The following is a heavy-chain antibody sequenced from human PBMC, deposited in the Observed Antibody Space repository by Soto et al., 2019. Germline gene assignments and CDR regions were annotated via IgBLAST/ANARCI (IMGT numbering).Heavy chain of an antibody. CDR1: GFTFSGSA. Sequence: GGSLRLSCAASGFTFSGSAMHWVRQASGKGLEWVGRIRSKANSYATAYAASVKGRFTISRDDSKNTVYLQMNSLKTEDTAVYYCTSYIGYSYALGYWGQGTLVTVSS. CDR2: IRSKANSYAT. J-gene: IGHJ4*02. CDR3: TSYIGYSYALGY. D-gene: IGHD5-18*01. V-gene: IGHV3-73*01.